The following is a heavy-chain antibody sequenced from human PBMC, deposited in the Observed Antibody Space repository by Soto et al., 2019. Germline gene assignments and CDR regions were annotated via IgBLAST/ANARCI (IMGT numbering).Heavy chain of an antibody. J-gene: IGHJ5*02. CDR3: ARGGLRSSGWPPRRYNWFDP. CDR2: INHSGST. CDR1: GGSFSGYY. Sequence: PSETLSLTCAVYGGSFSGYYWSWIRQPPGKGLEWIGEINHSGSTNYNPSLKSRVTISVDTSKNQFSLKLSSVTAADTAVYYCARGGLRSSGWPPRRYNWFDPWGQGTLVTVSS. D-gene: IGHD6-19*01. V-gene: IGHV4-34*01.